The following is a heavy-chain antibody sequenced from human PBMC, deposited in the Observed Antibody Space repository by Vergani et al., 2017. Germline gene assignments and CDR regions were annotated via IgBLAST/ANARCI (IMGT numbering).Heavy chain of an antibody. D-gene: IGHD3-9*01. V-gene: IGHV1-18*01. CDR2: ISAYNGNT. J-gene: IGHJ6*02. Sequence: QVQLVQSGAEVKKPGASVKVSCKASGYTFTSYRISWVRQAPGQGLEWMGWISAYNGNTHYAQKLKGRVTMTTDTSTSTAYMELRSLRSDDTAVYYCARASYPRHNYDSLTGYYSLGQPQNGMDVWGQGTTVTVSS. CDR1: GYTFTSYR. CDR3: ARASYPRHNYDSLTGYYSLGQPQNGMDV.